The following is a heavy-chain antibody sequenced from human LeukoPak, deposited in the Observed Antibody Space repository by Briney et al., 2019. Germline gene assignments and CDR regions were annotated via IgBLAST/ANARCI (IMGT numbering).Heavy chain of an antibody. D-gene: IGHD3-22*01. CDR1: GGSFSGYY. V-gene: IGHV4-34*01. CDR3: ARGLLLHSI. Sequence: PSETLSLTCAVYGGSFSGYYWSWIRRPPGKGLEWIGEINHSGSTNYNPSLKSQVTISVDTSKNQFSLKLSSVTAADTAVYYCARGLLLHSIWGQGTMVTVSS. J-gene: IGHJ3*02. CDR2: INHSGST.